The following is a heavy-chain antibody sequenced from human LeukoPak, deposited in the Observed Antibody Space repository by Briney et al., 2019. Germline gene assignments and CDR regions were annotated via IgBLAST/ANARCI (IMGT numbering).Heavy chain of an antibody. D-gene: IGHD3-22*01. J-gene: IGHJ4*02. CDR1: GFTFDDYA. CDR3: ARGVANYYDSSGYQN. Sequence: GGSLRLSCAASGFTFDDYAMHWVRQAPGKGLEWVSVIYSGGKTHYADSVKGRFTISRDNSKNTLYLQMNSLRAEDTAVYYCARGVANYYDSSGYQNWGQGTLVTVSS. CDR2: IYSGGKT. V-gene: IGHV3-53*01.